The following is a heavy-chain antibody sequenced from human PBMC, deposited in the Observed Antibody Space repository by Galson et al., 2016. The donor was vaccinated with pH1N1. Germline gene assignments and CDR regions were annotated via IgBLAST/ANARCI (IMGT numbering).Heavy chain of an antibody. CDR2: IIPIFGTS. CDR3: AREDYYDTDLSDWYFDL. CDR1: GGTFSSSG. J-gene: IGHJ2*01. Sequence: VKVSCKASGGTFSSSGINWVRQAPGQGLEWMGGIIPIFGTSKYAQKFQGRVTITADESTTTAYMELSRLMSEDTAVYYCAREDYYDTDLSDWYFDLWGRGTLVTVSS. D-gene: IGHD3-22*01. V-gene: IGHV1-69*01.